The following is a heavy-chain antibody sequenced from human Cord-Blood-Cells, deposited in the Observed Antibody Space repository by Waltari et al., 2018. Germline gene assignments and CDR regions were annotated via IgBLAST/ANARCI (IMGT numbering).Heavy chain of an antibody. Sequence: QGQLVQSGDMVKTPGHSVKVSCTASGGTFSSYALSWVRQAPGQGLEWLGGIIPILGTASCAHKFEGRVRMTADESASTAYMELSSLSSEDTDGYYCARGSITGDLNYWGQGTLVTVSS. CDR2: IIPILGTA. D-gene: IGHD3-10*01. V-gene: IGHV1-69*01. CDR3: ARGSITGDLNY. CDR1: GGTFSSYA. J-gene: IGHJ4*02.